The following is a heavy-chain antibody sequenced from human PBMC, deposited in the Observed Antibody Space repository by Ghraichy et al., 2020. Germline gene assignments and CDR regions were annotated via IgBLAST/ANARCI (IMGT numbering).Heavy chain of an antibody. CDR1: GFTISSYS. J-gene: IGHJ5*02. D-gene: IGHD2-8*01. CDR3: ARRPLTEGVLMVYGNWFDP. CDR2: ISSSSSYI. V-gene: IGHV3-21*01. Sequence: GGSLRLSCAASGFTISSYSMNWVRQAPGKGLEWVSSISSSSSYIYYADSVKGRFTISRDNAKNSLYLQMNSLRAEDTAVYYCARRPLTEGVLMVYGNWFDPWGQGTLVTVSS.